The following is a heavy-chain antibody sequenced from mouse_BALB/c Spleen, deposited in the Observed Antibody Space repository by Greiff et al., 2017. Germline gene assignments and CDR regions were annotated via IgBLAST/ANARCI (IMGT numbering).Heavy chain of an antibody. D-gene: IGHD2-10*02. V-gene: IGHV1S29*02. CDR1: GYTFTDYN. J-gene: IGHJ1*01. CDR2: IYPYNGGT. Sequence: VQLQQSGPELVKPGASVKISCKASGYTFTDYNMHWVKQSHGKSLEWIGYIYPYNGGTGYNQKFKSKATLTVDNSSSTAYMELRSLTSEDSAVYYCARRGYGNYWCFDVWGAGTTVTVSA. CDR3: ARRGYGNYWCFDV.